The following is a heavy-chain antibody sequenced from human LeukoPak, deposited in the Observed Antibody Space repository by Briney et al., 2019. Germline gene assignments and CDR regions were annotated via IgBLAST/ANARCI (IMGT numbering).Heavy chain of an antibody. D-gene: IGHD6-13*01. Sequence: GGSLRLSCAASGFTVSSNYISWVRQAPGKGLEWVSVIYSGGSTYYADSVKGRFTISRDNSNNTVYLQMNSLRAEDTAVYYCARLHSSTWYYFEYWGQGTLVTVSS. CDR3: ARLHSSTWYYFEY. J-gene: IGHJ4*02. CDR2: IYSGGST. CDR1: GFTVSSNY. V-gene: IGHV3-53*01.